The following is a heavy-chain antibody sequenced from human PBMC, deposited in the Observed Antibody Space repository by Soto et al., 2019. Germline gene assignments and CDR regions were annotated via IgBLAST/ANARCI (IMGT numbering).Heavy chain of an antibody. Sequence: ASVKVSCKASGYIFTNYYIHWVRQAPGQGLEWMGIINLSADRTNYAQKFQGRFTVTMDTSTSTVYMELGSLRSEDTAVYFCVRGQSSDYGSFDSWGQGPLVTVSS. CDR3: VRGQSSDYGSFDS. CDR2: INLSADRT. D-gene: IGHD3-22*01. CDR1: GYIFTNYY. V-gene: IGHV1-46*03. J-gene: IGHJ4*02.